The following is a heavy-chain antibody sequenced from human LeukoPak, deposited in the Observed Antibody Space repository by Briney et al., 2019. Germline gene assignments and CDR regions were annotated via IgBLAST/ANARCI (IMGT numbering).Heavy chain of an antibody. J-gene: IGHJ6*02. Sequence: PGGSLRLSCAASGFTFSSYGMHWVRKAPGKGLEWVAVIWYDGSNKYYADSVKGRFTISRDNSKNTLYLQMNSLRAEDTAVYYCAIDVGSYNWNYVGYYGMDVWGQGTTVTVSS. D-gene: IGHD1-7*01. CDR3: AIDVGSYNWNYVGYYGMDV. CDR2: IWYDGSNK. V-gene: IGHV3-33*08. CDR1: GFTFSSYG.